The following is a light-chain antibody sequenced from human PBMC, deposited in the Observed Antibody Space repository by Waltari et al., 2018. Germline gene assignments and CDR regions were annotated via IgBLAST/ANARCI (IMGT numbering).Light chain of an antibody. CDR2: DAS. CDR1: QSINSY. Sequence: EIVLTQSPATLSLSPGERATLPCRASQSINSYLAWYQQRPGQAPRLLIYDASNRATGVPARFSGSGSGSDFTLTISSLDPEDFAVYYCQQRYNWPLTFGQGTRLEIK. CDR3: QQRYNWPLT. J-gene: IGKJ5*01. V-gene: IGKV3-11*01.